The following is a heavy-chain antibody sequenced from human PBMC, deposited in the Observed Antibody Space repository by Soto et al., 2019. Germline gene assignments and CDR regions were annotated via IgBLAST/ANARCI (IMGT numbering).Heavy chain of an antibody. V-gene: IGHV4-39*01. D-gene: IGHD1-1*01. CDR1: GGSISSSSYY. CDR2: IYYSGST. J-gene: IGHJ6*02. Sequence: SETLSLTCTVSGGSISSSSYYWGWIRQPPGKGLEWIGSIYYSGSTYYNPSLKSRVTISVDTSKNQFSLKLSSVTAADTAVYYCATWGNGYNFNYYYYGMDVWGQGTTVT. CDR3: ATWGNGYNFNYYYYGMDV.